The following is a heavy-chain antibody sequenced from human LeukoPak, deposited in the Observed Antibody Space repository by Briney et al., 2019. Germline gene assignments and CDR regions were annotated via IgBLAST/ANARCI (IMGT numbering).Heavy chain of an antibody. Sequence: ASVKVSCKASGYTFTKYGVYWVRQAPGQGLEWMGWINTDTGNPTYAQGFTGRFVFSLDTSVSTAYLQISSLKAEDTAVYYCARGEVKSSYYYYYYMDVWGKGTTVTVSS. CDR3: ARGEVKSSYYYYYYMDV. J-gene: IGHJ6*03. V-gene: IGHV7-4-1*02. CDR1: GYTFTKYG. D-gene: IGHD2-21*01. CDR2: INTDTGNP.